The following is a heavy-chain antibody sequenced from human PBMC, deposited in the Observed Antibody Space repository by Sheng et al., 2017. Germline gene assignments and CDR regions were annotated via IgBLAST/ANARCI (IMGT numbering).Heavy chain of an antibody. D-gene: IGHD2-2*03. Sequence: EVQLVESGGGLVQPGGSLRLSCVATGFTFNYYAMTWVRQAPGKGLEYVSSVRSDGVTTYYAESVKGRFTISRDNANNSLFLQMDSLTVEDTAVYYCARESSLDVFDLWGRGTLVTVSS. CDR1: GFTFNYYA. V-gene: IGHV3-23*04. J-gene: IGHJ2*01. CDR3: ARESSLDVFDL. CDR2: VRSDGVTT.